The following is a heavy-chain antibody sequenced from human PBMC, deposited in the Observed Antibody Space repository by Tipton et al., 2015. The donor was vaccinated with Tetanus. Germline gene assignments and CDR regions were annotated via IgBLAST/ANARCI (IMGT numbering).Heavy chain of an antibody. J-gene: IGHJ3*02. Sequence: TLSLTCTVSGGSISSGGYYWSWIRQHPGTGLEWIGNIYYSGSTYYNPSLKSRLTISADMSKNQFSLKLSSVTAADTAVYYCASHYGSGSDDAFDIWGQGTMVTVSS. CDR1: GGSISSGGYY. CDR2: IYYSGST. V-gene: IGHV4-31*03. D-gene: IGHD3-10*01. CDR3: ASHYGSGSDDAFDI.